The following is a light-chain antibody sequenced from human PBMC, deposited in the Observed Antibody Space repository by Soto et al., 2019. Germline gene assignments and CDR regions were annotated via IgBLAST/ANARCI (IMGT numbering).Light chain of an antibody. V-gene: IGKV3-15*01. CDR1: QSVSNN. CDR2: DAS. Sequence: ILMTQSPATLSVSPGERATLSCRASQSVSNNLAWYQQKPGQAPRLLIYDASTRATGIPARFSGSGSGTEFILTISGLQSEDFAVYYCPQYNNWPPWTFGQGTTLEIK. J-gene: IGKJ1*01. CDR3: PQYNNWPPWT.